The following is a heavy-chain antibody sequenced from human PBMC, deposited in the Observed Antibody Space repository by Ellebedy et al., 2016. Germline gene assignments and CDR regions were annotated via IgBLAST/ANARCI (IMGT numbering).Heavy chain of an antibody. CDR1: GFAFRNYA. CDR3: ARDSAKCNSGTCYGVPGYFDN. CDR2: IDGRDNST. J-gene: IGHJ4*02. D-gene: IGHD2-15*01. Sequence: GGSLRLXXAASGFAFRNYAMSWVRQAPGKGLEWVSSIDGRDNSTQYVDSVKGRFTISRDNSKNTLYLQMNSLRAEDTAVYYCARDSAKCNSGTCYGVPGYFDNWGQGTLVTVSS. V-gene: IGHV3-23*01.